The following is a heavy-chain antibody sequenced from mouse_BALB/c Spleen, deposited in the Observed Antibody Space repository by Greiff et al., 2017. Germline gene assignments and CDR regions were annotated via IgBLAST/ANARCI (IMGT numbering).Heavy chain of an antibody. Sequence: QVQLQQSGPELVKPGASVKISCKASGYAFSSYWIEWVKQRPGHGLEWIGEILPGSGSTNYNEKFKGKATFTADTSSNTAYMQLSSLTSEDSAVYYCAAYYRYAWFAYWGQGTLVTVSA. V-gene: IGHV1-9*01. CDR3: AAYYRYAWFAY. D-gene: IGHD2-14*01. J-gene: IGHJ3*01. CDR2: ILPGSGST. CDR1: GYAFSSYW.